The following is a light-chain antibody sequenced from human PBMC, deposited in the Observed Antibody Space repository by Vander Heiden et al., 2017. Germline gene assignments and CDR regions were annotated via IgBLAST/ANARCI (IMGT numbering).Light chain of an antibody. J-gene: IGKJ2*01. Sequence: DIQMTQSPGTLSASVGDSVIITRLASQRLSRWLAWKQQKPGITPKLLIYKASSLGSGVPSRFSGSGSGTEFSLTVSSLQPDDFATSYCQQYSNYSPGTFGQGTTLEIK. CDR3: QQYSNYSPGT. CDR2: KAS. CDR1: QRLSRW. V-gene: IGKV1-5*03.